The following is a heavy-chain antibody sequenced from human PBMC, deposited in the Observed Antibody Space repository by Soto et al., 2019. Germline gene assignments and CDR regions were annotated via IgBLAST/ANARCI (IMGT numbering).Heavy chain of an antibody. CDR2: ISAYNGNT. CDR3: ARDLEVPYYDFWSGYPPGVSAYYYGMDV. CDR1: GYTFTSYG. V-gene: IGHV1-18*04. Sequence: GASVKVSCKASGYTFTSYGISWVRQAPGQGLEWKGWISAYNGNTNYAQKLQGRVTMTTDTSTSTAYMELRSLRSDDTAVYYCARDLEVPYYDFWSGYPPGVSAYYYGMDVWGQGTTVTVSS. J-gene: IGHJ6*02. D-gene: IGHD3-3*01.